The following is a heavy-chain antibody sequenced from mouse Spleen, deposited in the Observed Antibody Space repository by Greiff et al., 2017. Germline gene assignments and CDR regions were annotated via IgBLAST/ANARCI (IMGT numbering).Heavy chain of an antibody. CDR1: GYSITSGYY. CDR2: ISYDGSN. J-gene: IGHJ4*01. Sequence: VQLKESGPGLVKPSQSLSLTCSVTGYSITSGYYWNWIRQFPGNKLEWMGYISYDGSNNYNPSLKNRISITRDTSKNQFFLKLNSVTTEDTATYYCARGPSYAMDYWGQGTSVTVSS. V-gene: IGHV3-6*01. CDR3: ARGPSYAMDY.